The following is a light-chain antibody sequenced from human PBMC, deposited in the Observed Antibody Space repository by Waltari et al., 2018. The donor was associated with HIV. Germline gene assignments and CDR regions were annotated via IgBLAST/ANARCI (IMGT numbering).Light chain of an antibody. CDR1: TSDVGAYNY. Sequence: QSALTQPPSASGSPGHSVTISCTGTTSDVGAYNYVSWYQQHPAKAPKLIIYEVTKRPSGVPDRFSASKACNTASLTVSGLQTDDEADYYCSSYAGSNTLIFGGGTNLIVL. V-gene: IGLV2-8*01. CDR3: SSYAGSNTLI. J-gene: IGLJ2*01. CDR2: EVT.